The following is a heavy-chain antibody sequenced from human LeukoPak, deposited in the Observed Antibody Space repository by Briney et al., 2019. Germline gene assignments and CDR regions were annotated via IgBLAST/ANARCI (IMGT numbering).Heavy chain of an antibody. D-gene: IGHD3-22*01. CDR2: ISWNSGSI. V-gene: IGHV3-9*01. CDR3: AKDSTPHSHYYDSSGYGY. Sequence: PGGSLRLSCAASGFTVDDYAMHWVRQAPGKGLEWVSGISWNSGSIGYADSVKGRFTISRDNAKNSLYLQMNSLRAEDTALYYCAKDSTPHSHYYDSSGYGYWGQGTLVTVSS. J-gene: IGHJ4*02. CDR1: GFTVDDYA.